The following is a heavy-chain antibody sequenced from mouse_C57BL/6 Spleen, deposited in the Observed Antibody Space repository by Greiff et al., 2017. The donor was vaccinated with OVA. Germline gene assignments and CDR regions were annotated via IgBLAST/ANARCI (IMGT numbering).Heavy chain of an antibody. Sequence: VQLQQSGAELVRPGTSVKVSCKASGYAFTNYLIEWVKQRPGQGLEWIGVINPGSGGTNYNEKFKGKATLTADKSSSTAYMQLSSLTSEDSAVYFCARAGVVATGAMDYWGQGTSVTVSS. V-gene: IGHV1-54*01. D-gene: IGHD1-1*01. J-gene: IGHJ4*01. CDR1: GYAFTNYL. CDR3: ARAGVVATGAMDY. CDR2: INPGSGGT.